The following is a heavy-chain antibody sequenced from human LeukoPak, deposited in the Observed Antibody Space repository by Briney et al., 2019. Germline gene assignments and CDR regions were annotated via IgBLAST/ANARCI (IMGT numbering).Heavy chain of an antibody. CDR3: ARHSRGWYSAPWSFDY. CDR1: GFTFSSYW. V-gene: IGHV3-23*01. J-gene: IGHJ4*02. CDR2: ISGNGGRT. Sequence: PGGSLRLSCAASGFTFSSYWMSWVRQAPGKGLECVSTISGNGGRTYNADSVKGRFTISRDNSRDTMYLQMNSVRVEDTALYFCARHSRGWYSAPWSFDYWGQGTLVTVSS. D-gene: IGHD6-19*01.